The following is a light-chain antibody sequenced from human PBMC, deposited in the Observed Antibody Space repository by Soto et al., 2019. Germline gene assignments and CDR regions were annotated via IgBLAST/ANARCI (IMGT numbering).Light chain of an antibody. J-gene: IGLJ3*02. Sequence: QSVLAQPPSASGTPGQRVTISCSGSSSNIGSKYVYWYQQLPGTAPKLLIYRNDQRPSGVPDRFSGSKSGTSASLAISGLRSEDEADYYCAAWDGSLSGWVFGGGTKVTVL. CDR3: AAWDGSLSGWV. CDR1: SSNIGSKY. V-gene: IGLV1-47*01. CDR2: RND.